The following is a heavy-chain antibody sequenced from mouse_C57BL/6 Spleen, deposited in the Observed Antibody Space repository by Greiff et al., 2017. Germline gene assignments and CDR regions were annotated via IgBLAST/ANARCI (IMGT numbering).Heavy chain of an antibody. CDR2: ISSGGSYT. V-gene: IGHV5-6*01. Sequence: DVHLVESGGDLVKPGGSLKLSCAASGFTFSSYGMSWVRQTPDKRLEWVATISSGGSYTYYPDSVKGLFTISRDNAKNTLYLQMSSLKSEDTAMYYCARYDYDGDYAMDYWGQGTSVTVSS. CDR1: GFTFSSYG. D-gene: IGHD2-4*01. CDR3: ARYDYDGDYAMDY. J-gene: IGHJ4*01.